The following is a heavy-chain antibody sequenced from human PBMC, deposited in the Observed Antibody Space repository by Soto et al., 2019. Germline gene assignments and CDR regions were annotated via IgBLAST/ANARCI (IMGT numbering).Heavy chain of an antibody. CDR3: ARVYRAVGELSTYGMDV. CDR2: IWYDGSNK. J-gene: IGHJ6*02. Sequence: QVQLVESGGGVVQPGRSLRLSCAASGFTFSSYGMHWVRQAPGKGLEWVAVIWYDGSNKYYADSVKGRFTISRDNSKNTLYLQMNSLRAEDTAVYYCARVYRAVGELSTYGMDVWGQGTTVTVSS. CDR1: GFTFSSYG. V-gene: IGHV3-33*01. D-gene: IGHD3-10*01.